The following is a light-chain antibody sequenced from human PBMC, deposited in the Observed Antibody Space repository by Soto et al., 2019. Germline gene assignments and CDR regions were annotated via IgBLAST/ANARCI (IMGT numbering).Light chain of an antibody. V-gene: IGLV2-11*01. J-gene: IGLJ1*01. CDR2: DVS. CDR1: SSDVGGYNY. CDR3: CSYAGSYTFV. Sequence: TPPPPMSGSPGQSVTISCPGNSSDVGGYNYVSWYQQHPGKAPKLMIYDVSKRPSGVPDRFSGSKSGNTASLTISGLQAEDEADYYCCSYAGSYTFVFGTGTKVT.